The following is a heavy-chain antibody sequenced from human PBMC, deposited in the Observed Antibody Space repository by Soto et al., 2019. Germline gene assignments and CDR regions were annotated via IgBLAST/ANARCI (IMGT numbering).Heavy chain of an antibody. J-gene: IGHJ3*02. D-gene: IGHD3-22*01. V-gene: IGHV1-2*04. CDR2: INPNSGGT. Sequence: ASVKVSCKASGYTFTGYYMHWVRQAPGQGLEWMGWINPNSGGTNYAQKFQGWVTMTRDTSISTAYMELSRLKSDDTAVYYCARDISPYDSSGYSSGQAAFDIWGQGTMVTVSS. CDR1: GYTFTGYY. CDR3: ARDISPYDSSGYSSGQAAFDI.